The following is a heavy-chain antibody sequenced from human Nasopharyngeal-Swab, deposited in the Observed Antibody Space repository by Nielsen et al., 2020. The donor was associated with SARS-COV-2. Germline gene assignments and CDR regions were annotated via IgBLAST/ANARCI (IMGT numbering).Heavy chain of an antibody. V-gene: IGHV1-69*13. CDR2: IIPIFGTA. CDR3: ARTARPRYCSGGSCSFDY. Sequence: SVKVSCKASGGTFSSYAISWVRQAPGQGLEWMGGIIPIFGTANYAQKFQGRVTITADESTSTAYMELSSLRSVDTAVYYCARTARPRYCSGGSCSFDYWGQGTLVTVSS. CDR1: GGTFSSYA. J-gene: IGHJ4*02. D-gene: IGHD2-15*01.